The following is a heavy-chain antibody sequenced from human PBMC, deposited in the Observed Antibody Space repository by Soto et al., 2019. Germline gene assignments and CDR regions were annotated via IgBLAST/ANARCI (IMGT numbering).Heavy chain of an antibody. CDR1: GFSFRNYA. CDR2: VSATAGTT. D-gene: IGHD3-16*01. CDR3: AKDRLAGGFDY. J-gene: IGHJ4*02. Sequence: DVQLVGSGGGLVQPGGSLRLSCAASGFSFRNYAMSWVRQAPGKGLEWVSLVSATAGTTYYTDSVKDRFTISRDNSRNTVYLQMNSLRADDTAVYYCAKDRLAGGFDYWGQGTLVTVSS. V-gene: IGHV3-23*04.